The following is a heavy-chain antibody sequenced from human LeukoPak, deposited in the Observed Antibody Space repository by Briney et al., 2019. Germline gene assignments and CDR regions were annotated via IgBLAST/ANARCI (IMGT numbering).Heavy chain of an antibody. CDR3: ARVGPTDDYGDSHDAFDI. J-gene: IGHJ3*02. CDR1: GGSVSSSF. CDR2: IYYSGST. Sequence: SETLSLTCSVAGGSVSSSFWSWVRQPPGKGMEWLGHIYYSGSTNYYPSLKSRVTISVDTSKNHFSLKVTSVTAADTAVYYCARVGPTDDYGDSHDAFDIWGQGTLVAVSS. D-gene: IGHD4-17*01. V-gene: IGHV4-59*02.